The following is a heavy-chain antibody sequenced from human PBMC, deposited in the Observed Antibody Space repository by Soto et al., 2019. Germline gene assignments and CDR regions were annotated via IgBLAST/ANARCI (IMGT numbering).Heavy chain of an antibody. D-gene: IGHD2-2*01. Sequence: GGSLRLSCAASGFTFSSYAMSWVRQAPGKGLEWVSAISGSGGSTYYADSVKGRFTISRDNSKNTLYLQMNSLRAEDTAVYYCAKIVVVPAAIEALVDYWYFDLWGRGTLVTVSS. V-gene: IGHV3-23*01. CDR2: ISGSGGST. CDR3: AKIVVVPAAIEALVDYWYFDL. CDR1: GFTFSSYA. J-gene: IGHJ2*01.